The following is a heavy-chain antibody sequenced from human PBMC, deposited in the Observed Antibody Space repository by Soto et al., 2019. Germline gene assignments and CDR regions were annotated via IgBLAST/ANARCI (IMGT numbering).Heavy chain of an antibody. CDR3: ARTSQIAEAGDYYYGMDV. CDR2: ISAYTGNT. V-gene: IGHV1-18*01. D-gene: IGHD6-13*01. J-gene: IGHJ6*02. Sequence: QVQLVQSGAEVKKPGPSVKVSCKASDYTFTSYGISWVRQAPGQGLEWMGWISAYTGNTNYAQKLQGRVTMPTYTPTRTAYLERSSLRSDDTAVYYCARTSQIAEAGDYYYGMDVWGQGTTVTVSS. CDR1: DYTFTSYG.